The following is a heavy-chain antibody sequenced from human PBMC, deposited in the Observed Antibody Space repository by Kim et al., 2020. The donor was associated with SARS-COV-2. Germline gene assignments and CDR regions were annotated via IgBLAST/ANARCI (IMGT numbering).Heavy chain of an antibody. CDR2: ISCNSVSI. D-gene: IGHD3-3*01. CDR3: AKDIESLYYDFWSGLDV. V-gene: IGHV3-9*01. Sequence: GGSLSLSCAASGFTFGDYAMHWVRQAPGKGLEWVSGISCNSVSIVYADSVKGRFTISRDNAKNSLYLQMNSLRAEDTALYYCAKDIESLYYDFWSGLDVWGQGTTVTVSS. J-gene: IGHJ6*02. CDR1: GFTFGDYA.